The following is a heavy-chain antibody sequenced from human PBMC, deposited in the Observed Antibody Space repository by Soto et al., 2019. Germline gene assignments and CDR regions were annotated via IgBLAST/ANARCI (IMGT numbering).Heavy chain of an antibody. CDR2: INPSGGST. Sequence: ASVKVSCKASGYTFTSYYMHWVRQAPGQGLEWMGIINPSGGSTSYAQKFQGRVTMTRDTSTSTVYMELSSLRSEDTAVYYCASAFSSGGSPGAFDIWGQGTMVTVSS. CDR3: ASAFSSGGSPGAFDI. CDR1: GYTFTSYY. J-gene: IGHJ3*02. V-gene: IGHV1-46*01. D-gene: IGHD6-19*01.